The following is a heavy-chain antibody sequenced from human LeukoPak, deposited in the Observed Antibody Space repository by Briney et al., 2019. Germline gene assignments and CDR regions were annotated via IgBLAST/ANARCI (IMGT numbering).Heavy chain of an antibody. CDR2: IKQDGSEK. Sequence: GGSLRLSCAASGFTFSSYWMSWVRQAPGKGLGWVANIKQDGSEKYYVDSVKGRFTISRDNAKNSLYLQMNGLRAEDTAVYYCATLHRGSSDFDYWGQGTLVTVSS. CDR3: ATLHRGSSDFDY. D-gene: IGHD6-6*01. V-gene: IGHV3-7*01. CDR1: GFTFSSYW. J-gene: IGHJ4*02.